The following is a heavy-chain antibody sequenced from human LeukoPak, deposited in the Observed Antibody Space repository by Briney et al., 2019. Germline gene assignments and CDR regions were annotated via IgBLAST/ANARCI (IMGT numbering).Heavy chain of an antibody. CDR2: VDSDGSST. D-gene: IGHD6-19*01. V-gene: IGHV3-74*01. CDR1: GFTFSYYW. CDR3: ARDAVN. J-gene: IGHJ4*02. Sequence: GGSLRLSCAASGFTFSYYWMHWVRQGPGKGLVWVSRVDSDGSSTNYADSVKGRFTISRDNVKNTLYLQMNSLTAEDTAVYYCARDAVNWGQGTLVTVSS.